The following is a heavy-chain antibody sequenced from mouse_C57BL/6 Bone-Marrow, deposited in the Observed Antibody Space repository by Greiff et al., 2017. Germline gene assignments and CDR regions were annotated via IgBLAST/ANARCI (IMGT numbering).Heavy chain of an antibody. CDR3: VRRHLRFRGFAY. CDR2: IYPGGGYT. J-gene: IGHJ3*01. CDR1: GYTFTNYW. Sequence: QVQLQQSGAELVRPGTSVKMSCKASGYTFTNYWIGWAKQRPGHGLEWIGDIYPGGGYTNYNEKFKGKATLTADNSSSTAYMQLSSLTSEDSSSYYCVRRHLRFRGFAYWGQGTLVTVSA. V-gene: IGHV1-63*01. D-gene: IGHD3-2*02.